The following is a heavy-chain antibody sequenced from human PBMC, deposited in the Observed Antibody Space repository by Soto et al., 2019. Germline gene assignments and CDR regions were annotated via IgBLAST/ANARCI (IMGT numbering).Heavy chain of an antibody. CDR2: IYYSGST. D-gene: IGHD3-3*01. J-gene: IGHJ4*02. Sequence: SETLSLTFTVSGGSISSYYWTWIRRPPGKGLEWIGYIYYSGSTNYTPSLKSRVTISADTSKNQYSLKLSSVTAADTAVYYCARARRITIFGVVPPYFDYWGQGTLVTVSS. V-gene: IGHV4-59*01. CDR1: GGSISSYY. CDR3: ARARRITIFGVVPPYFDY.